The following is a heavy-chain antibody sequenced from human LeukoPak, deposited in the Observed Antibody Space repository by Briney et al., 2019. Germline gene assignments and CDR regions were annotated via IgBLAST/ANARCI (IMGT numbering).Heavy chain of an antibody. V-gene: IGHV1-3*01. CDR3: ARTASRTTTVTGY. CDR2: INAGNGNT. D-gene: IGHD4-17*01. J-gene: IGHJ4*02. Sequence: GASVKVSCKASGYTFTSYAMHWVRQAPGQRLEWVGWINAGNGNTKYSQKFQGRVTITRDTSASTAYMELSSLRSEDTAVYYCARTASRTTTVTGYWGQGTLVTVSS. CDR1: GYTFTSYA.